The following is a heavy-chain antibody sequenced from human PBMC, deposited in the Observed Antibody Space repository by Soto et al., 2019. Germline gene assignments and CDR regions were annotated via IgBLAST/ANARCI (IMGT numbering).Heavy chain of an antibody. Sequence: PGGSLRLSCAASGFTFSSYEMNWVRQAPGKGLEWVSYISSSGSTIYYADSVKGRFTISRDNAKNSLYLQMNSLRAEDTAVYYCARDKIMITFGGVPYYYYGMDVWGQGTTVTVSS. J-gene: IGHJ6*02. V-gene: IGHV3-48*03. CDR3: ARDKIMITFGGVPYYYYGMDV. D-gene: IGHD3-16*01. CDR2: ISSSGSTI. CDR1: GFTFSSYE.